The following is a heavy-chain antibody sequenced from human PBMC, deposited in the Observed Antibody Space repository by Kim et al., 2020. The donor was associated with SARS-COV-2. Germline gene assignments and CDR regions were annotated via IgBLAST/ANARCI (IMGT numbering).Heavy chain of an antibody. J-gene: IGHJ6*02. CDR3: ARKTALDV. Sequence: DGGETYSINSVEGRFTISRDNARNSLYLQMNSLRVDDTAVYYCARKTALDVWGLGTTVIVSS. D-gene: IGHD2-21*02. V-gene: IGHV3-7*01. CDR2: DGGET.